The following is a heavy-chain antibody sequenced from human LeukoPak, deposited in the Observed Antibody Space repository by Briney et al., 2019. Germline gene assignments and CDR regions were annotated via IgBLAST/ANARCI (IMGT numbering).Heavy chain of an antibody. CDR3: AKGGPRGSIAAD. D-gene: IGHD6-13*01. J-gene: IGHJ4*02. CDR1: GYTFTSYA. V-gene: IGHV1-8*01. CDR2: MNPNSGNT. Sequence: ASVKVSCKASGYTFTSYAINWVRQATGQGLEWMGWMNPNSGNTGYAQKFQGRVTMTRNTSISTAYMELSSLRSEDTAVYYCAKGGPRGSIAADWGQGTLVTVSS.